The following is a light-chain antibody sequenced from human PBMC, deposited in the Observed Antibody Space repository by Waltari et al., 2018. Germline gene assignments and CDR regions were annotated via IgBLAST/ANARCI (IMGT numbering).Light chain of an antibody. V-gene: IGLV3-25*03. CDR1: ALPKKY. Sequence: SYELTQSPSVSLSPGQTARITCSVDALPKKYAYWYQKKPDQAPVLIIFKDRERPSGIPERFSGSTSGTTVTLTINGVQAEDEADYYCLSPETRGSWVFGGGTKLTVL. CDR2: KDR. CDR3: LSPETRGSWV. J-gene: IGLJ2*01.